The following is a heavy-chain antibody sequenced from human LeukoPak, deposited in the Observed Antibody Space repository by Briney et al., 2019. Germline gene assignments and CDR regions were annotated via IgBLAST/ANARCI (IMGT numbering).Heavy chain of an antibody. D-gene: IGHD5-12*01. Sequence: AASVKVSCKASGYILTTYAVHWVRQAPGQGLEWMGWINAGNGNTKYSQNFQGRVTITRDTSASTAYMELSSLQSEDTAVYYCAKLYSGYDWWGQGTLVTVSS. CDR3: AKLYSGYDW. CDR2: INAGNGNT. J-gene: IGHJ4*02. V-gene: IGHV1-3*01. CDR1: GYILTTYA.